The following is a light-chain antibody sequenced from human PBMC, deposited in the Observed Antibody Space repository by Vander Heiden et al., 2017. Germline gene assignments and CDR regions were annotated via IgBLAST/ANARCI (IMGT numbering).Light chain of an antibody. CDR1: NIGSKS. V-gene: IGLV3-21*02. CDR3: QVWDSSSDHRVV. CDR2: DDS. J-gene: IGLJ2*01. Sequence: SYVLTQPPSVSVAPGQTARITCGGNNIGSKSVHWYQQKPGQAPVLVVYDDSDRPSGIPGRFSGSNSGNTATLTISRVEAGDEADYYCQVWDSSSDHRVVFGGGTKLTVL.